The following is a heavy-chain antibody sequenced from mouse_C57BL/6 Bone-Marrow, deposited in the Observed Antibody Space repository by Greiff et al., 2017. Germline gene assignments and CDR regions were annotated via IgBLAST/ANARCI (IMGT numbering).Heavy chain of an antibody. CDR3: ARGDDYGPFDY. CDR2: IYPGGGYT. Sequence: QVQLQQSGAELVRPGTSVKMSCKASGYTFTNYWIGWAKQRPGHGLEWIGDIYPGGGYTNYNEKFKGKATLTAAKSSSTAYMQFSSLTSEDSAIYYCARGDDYGPFDYWGQGTTLTVSS. J-gene: IGHJ2*01. D-gene: IGHD2-4*01. CDR1: GYTFTNYW. V-gene: IGHV1-63*01.